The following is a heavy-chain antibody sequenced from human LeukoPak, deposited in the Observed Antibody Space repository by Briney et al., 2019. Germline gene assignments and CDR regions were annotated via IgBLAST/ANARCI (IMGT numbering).Heavy chain of an antibody. V-gene: IGHV3-53*01. J-gene: IGHJ4*02. CDR1: GFTVSSNY. CDR2: IYSGGST. CDR3: ARGTTITLLDY. Sequence: GGSLRLSCAASGFTVSSNYMSWVRQAPGKGLEWVSVIYSGGSTYYADSVEGRFTISRDNSKNTLYLQMNSLRAEDTAVYYCARGTTITLLDYWGQGTLVTVSS. D-gene: IGHD5-24*01.